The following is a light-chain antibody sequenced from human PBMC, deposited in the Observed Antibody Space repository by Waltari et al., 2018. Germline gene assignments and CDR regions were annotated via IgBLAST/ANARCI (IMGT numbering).Light chain of an antibody. Sequence: EIVMTQSPATLSVSPGERATLSCRASQSISTDLAWYQQNPGQAPRLLIYAASPRATGIPASFSGSGSGTDFTLTISSLQSEDFAVYYCQQYNNWPGTFGQGTKVEIK. CDR3: QQYNNWPGT. CDR2: AAS. J-gene: IGKJ1*01. V-gene: IGKV3-15*01. CDR1: QSISTD.